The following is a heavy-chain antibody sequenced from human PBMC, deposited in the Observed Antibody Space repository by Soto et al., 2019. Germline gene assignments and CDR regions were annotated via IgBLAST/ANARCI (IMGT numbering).Heavy chain of an antibody. CDR2: ISGSGGST. CDR3: AKENGSGSYIGSAFDI. Sequence: EVQLLESGGGLVQPGGSLRLSCAASGFTFSSYAMSWVRQAPGKGLECVSAISGSGGSTYYADSVKGRFTISRDNSKNTLYLQMNSLRAEDTAVYYCAKENGSGSYIGSAFDIWGQGTMVTVSS. CDR1: GFTFSSYA. V-gene: IGHV3-23*01. D-gene: IGHD3-10*01. J-gene: IGHJ3*02.